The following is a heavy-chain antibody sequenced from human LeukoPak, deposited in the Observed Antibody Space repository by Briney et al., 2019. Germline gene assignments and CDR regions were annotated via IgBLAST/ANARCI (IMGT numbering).Heavy chain of an antibody. CDR1: GGTFSSYA. D-gene: IGHD1-26*01. CDR2: IIPILGIA. CDR3: ARDRSGSYYVGYFDY. Sequence: SVKVSCKASGGTFSSYAISWVRQAPGQGLEWMGRIIPILGIANYAQKFQGRVTITADKSTSTAYVELSSLRSEDTAVYYCARDRSGSYYVGYFDYWGQGTLVTVSS. J-gene: IGHJ4*02. V-gene: IGHV1-69*04.